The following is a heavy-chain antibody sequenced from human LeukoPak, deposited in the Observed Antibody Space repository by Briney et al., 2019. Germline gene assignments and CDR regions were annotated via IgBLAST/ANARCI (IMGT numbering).Heavy chain of an antibody. J-gene: IGHJ4*02. CDR2: IYYSGST. CDR1: GGSISSYF. Sequence: SETLSLTCTVSGGSISSYFWSWIRQPPGKGLEWIGYIYYSGSTNYNPSLKSRVTISVDTSKNQFSLKLSSVTAADTAVYHCARSSVVPTFDYWGQGTLVTVSS. V-gene: IGHV4-59*01. CDR3: ARSSVVPTFDY. D-gene: IGHD3-22*01.